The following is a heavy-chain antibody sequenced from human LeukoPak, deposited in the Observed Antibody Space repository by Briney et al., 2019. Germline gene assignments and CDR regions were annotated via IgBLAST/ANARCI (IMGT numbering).Heavy chain of an antibody. Sequence: GGSLRLSCAASGFTFSSYALTWVRQAPGKGLEWVSALRGGGADTYHADSVKGRFTIFRDSSKNTLYLQMNSLRAEDTAVYYCAKGGYQYWYFDLWGRGTLVTVSS. CDR1: GFTFSSYA. V-gene: IGHV3-23*01. D-gene: IGHD5-18*01. CDR3: AKGGYQYWYFDL. CDR2: LRGGGADT. J-gene: IGHJ2*01.